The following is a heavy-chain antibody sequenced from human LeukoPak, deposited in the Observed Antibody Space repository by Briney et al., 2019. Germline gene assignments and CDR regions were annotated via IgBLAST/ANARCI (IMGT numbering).Heavy chain of an antibody. CDR3: AKRVLPTAMNWFDR. Sequence: GGSLTLSCAASGFTFSSYSKIWLRQAPGKGLEWVSSISSSSNYIYYSDSVNGRVTISRDNAKKALYLQMNSLRAEDTAGYYCAKRVLPTAMNWFDRWGKVTLVTV. CDR1: GFTFSSYS. D-gene: IGHD2-2*01. J-gene: IGHJ5*02. CDR2: ISSSSNYI. V-gene: IGHV3-21*01.